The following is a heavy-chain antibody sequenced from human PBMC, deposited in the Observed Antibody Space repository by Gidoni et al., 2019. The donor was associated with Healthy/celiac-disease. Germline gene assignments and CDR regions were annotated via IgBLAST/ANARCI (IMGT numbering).Heavy chain of an antibody. J-gene: IGHJ4*02. CDR2: INAGNGNT. D-gene: IGHD3-10*01. V-gene: IGHV1-3*01. Sequence: QVQLVQSGAEVKKPGASVKDSCKASGYTFTSYAMHWVRQAPGQRLEWMGWINAGNGNTKYSQKFQGRVTITRDTSASTAYMELSSLRSEDTAVYYCARGPDYYGSGSYYSYWGQGTLVTVSS. CDR3: ARGPDYYGSGSYYSY. CDR1: GYTFTSYA.